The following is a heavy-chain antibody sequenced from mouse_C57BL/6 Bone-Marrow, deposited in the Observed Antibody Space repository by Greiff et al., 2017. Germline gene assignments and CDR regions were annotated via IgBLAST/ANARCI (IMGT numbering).Heavy chain of an antibody. CDR1: GFTFSSYA. V-gene: IGHV5-9-1*02. CDR3: TRDYYGRGTYAMDY. CDR2: ISSGGDYI. D-gene: IGHD1-1*01. Sequence: EVQLKESGEGLVKPGGSLKLSCAASGFTFSSYAMSWVRQTPEKRLEWVAYISSGGDYIYYADTVKGRFTISRDNARNTLYLQMSSLKSEDTAMYYCTRDYYGRGTYAMDYWGQGTSVTVSS. J-gene: IGHJ4*01.